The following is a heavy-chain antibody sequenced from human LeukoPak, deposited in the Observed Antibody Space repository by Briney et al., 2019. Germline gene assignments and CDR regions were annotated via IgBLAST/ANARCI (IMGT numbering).Heavy chain of an antibody. V-gene: IGHV3-23*01. CDR2: ISGGGSSA. D-gene: IGHD1-14*01. J-gene: IGHJ4*02. CDR1: GFTFRSHA. CDR3: ATNRGTGLPFNDY. Sequence: GGSLRLSCAASGFTFRSHAMTWVRQAPGKGLEWVSAISGGGSSAYYADSVKGRFITSRDNSKTTLYPHRRHRRRDDTAVYFCATNRGTGLPFNDYWGQGTQVPVSS.